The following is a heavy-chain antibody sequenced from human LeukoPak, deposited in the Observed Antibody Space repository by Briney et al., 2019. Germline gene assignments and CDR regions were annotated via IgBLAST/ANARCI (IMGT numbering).Heavy chain of an antibody. CDR1: GYTFTGYY. J-gene: IGHJ3*02. D-gene: IGHD1-20*01. Sequence: ASVKVSCKASGYTFTGYYMHWVRQAPGQGLEWMGWISAYNGNTNYAQKLQGRVTMTTDTSTSTAYMELRSLRSDDTAVYYCARGNNYHAFDIWGQGTMVTVSS. CDR2: ISAYNGNT. V-gene: IGHV1-18*04. CDR3: ARGNNYHAFDI.